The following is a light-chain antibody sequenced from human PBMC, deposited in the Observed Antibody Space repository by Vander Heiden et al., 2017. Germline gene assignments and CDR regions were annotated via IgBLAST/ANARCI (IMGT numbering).Light chain of an antibody. V-gene: IGKV2-28*01. CDR2: LGS. CDR3: MQALQTPYT. J-gene: IGKJ2*01. CDR1: QSLLHSNGYNY. Sequence: DIVMTQSPLSLPVTPGEPASISCRSSQSLLHSNGYNYLNWYLQKPGQSPQLLIYLGSNRASGVPDRFSGSESGTDFTVEISRVEAEDVGTYYCMQALQTPYTFGQGTKLEI.